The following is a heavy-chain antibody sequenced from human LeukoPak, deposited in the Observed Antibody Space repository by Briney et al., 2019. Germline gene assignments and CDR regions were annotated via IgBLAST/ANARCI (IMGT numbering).Heavy chain of an antibody. CDR1: GFTFSSYA. V-gene: IGHV3-23*01. CDR3: AKRGQYYYDSSGYYYQD. D-gene: IGHD3-22*01. J-gene: IGHJ4*02. Sequence: GGSLRLSCAASGFTFSSYAMSWVRQAPGKGLEWVSAISAGGSTYYADSVKGRFTISTDNSKNTLYLQMNSLRAEDTGVYYCAKRGQYYYDSSGYYYQDWGQGTLVIVSS. CDR2: ISAGGST.